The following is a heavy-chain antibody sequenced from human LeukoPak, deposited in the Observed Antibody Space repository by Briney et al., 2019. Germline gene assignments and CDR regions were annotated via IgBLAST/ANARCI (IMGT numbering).Heavy chain of an antibody. CDR2: INSDGGTT. CDR1: GFTFSSYW. CDR3: ARDRPHDY. Sequence: GGSLRLSCAASGFTFSSYWMHWVRQAPGKGLVWVSHINSDGGTTRYADSVKGRFTISRDNAKNTLYLQMNGLRAEDTAVYYCARDRPHDYWGQGTLVTVSS. V-gene: IGHV3-74*01. J-gene: IGHJ4*02.